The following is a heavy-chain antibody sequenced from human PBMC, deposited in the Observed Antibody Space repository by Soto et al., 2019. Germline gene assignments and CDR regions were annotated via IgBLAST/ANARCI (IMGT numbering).Heavy chain of an antibody. D-gene: IGHD1-7*01. CDR1: GYTFTNNV. CDR3: ARDPIWTYTWNYARLNYLDP. Sequence: EASVKVSCKASGYTFTNNVIHWLRQAPGQTLEWMGWIHTDKGNTKYSQKFEDRVTLTRDTAASTAYKELNSLRSDDTAVYYCARDPIWTYTWNYARLNYLDPWGQGTLFTVSS. V-gene: IGHV1-3*04. J-gene: IGHJ5*02. CDR2: IHTDKGNT.